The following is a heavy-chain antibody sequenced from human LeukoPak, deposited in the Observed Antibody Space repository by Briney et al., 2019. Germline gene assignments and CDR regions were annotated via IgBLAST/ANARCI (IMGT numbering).Heavy chain of an antibody. CDR2: IYSGGST. V-gene: IGHV3-53*01. Sequence: GGSLRLSCAASGFTVCSNYMSWVRQAPGKGLEWVSVIYSGGSTYYADSVKGRFTISRDNSKNTLYLQMNSLRAEDTAVYYCARGDSSGSLPLDYWGQGTLVTVSS. J-gene: IGHJ4*02. D-gene: IGHD3-22*01. CDR1: GFTVCSNY. CDR3: ARGDSSGSLPLDY.